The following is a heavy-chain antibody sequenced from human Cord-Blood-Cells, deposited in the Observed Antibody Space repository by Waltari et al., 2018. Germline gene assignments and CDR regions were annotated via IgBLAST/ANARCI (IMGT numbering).Heavy chain of an antibody. J-gene: IGHJ3*02. V-gene: IGHV7-4-1*01. D-gene: IGHD3-10*01. CDR1: GYTFTSYA. CDR3: AGMGPDGFLSDAFDI. CDR2: GNTDAGKP. Sequence: QVQLVQSGSELKKPGASVKVSCKASGYTFTSYAMNWVRQAPGQGLEWMGWGNTDAGKPKYAQGFEGRFVFSLDTSGSTAYLQICSRKAEDTAVYYCAGMGPDGFLSDAFDIWGQWTMVTVSS.